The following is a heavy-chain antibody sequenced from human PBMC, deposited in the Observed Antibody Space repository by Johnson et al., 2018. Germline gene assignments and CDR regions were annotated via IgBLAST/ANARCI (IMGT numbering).Heavy chain of an antibody. CDR3: PRGVVVGTDDAFDI. V-gene: IGHV3-30-3*01. Sequence: QVQLVESGGGVVQPGRSLRLSCAASGFTFSRYAMHWVRQAPGKGLEWVAVISYDGSNKYYADSVKGRFTISRDNSKNTLYLQMNSLRAEDTALYYCPRGVVVGTDDAFDIWGQGTMVTVSS. CDR2: ISYDGSNK. D-gene: IGHD2-21*02. J-gene: IGHJ3*02. CDR1: GFTFSRYA.